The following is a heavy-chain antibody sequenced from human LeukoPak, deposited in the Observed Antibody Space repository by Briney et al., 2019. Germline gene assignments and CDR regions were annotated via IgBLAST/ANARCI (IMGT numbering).Heavy chain of an antibody. Sequence: ASVKVSCKASGYTFTAYYIHWVRQAPGQGLEWMGRINPKNGDTNYAQKFQGRVTMTRDTSISTAYMELSRLRSDDTAVYYCARDPGSGSHVDYWGQGTLVTVSS. D-gene: IGHD3-10*01. V-gene: IGHV1-2*06. J-gene: IGHJ4*02. CDR1: GYTFTAYY. CDR3: ARDPGSGSHVDY. CDR2: INPKNGDT.